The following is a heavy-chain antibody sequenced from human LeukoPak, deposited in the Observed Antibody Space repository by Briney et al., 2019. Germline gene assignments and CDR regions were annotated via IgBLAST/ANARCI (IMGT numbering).Heavy chain of an antibody. CDR2: ISAYNGNT. V-gene: IGHV1-18*01. CDR1: GFTFTSYG. Sequence: ASVKVSCKASGFTFTSYGISWVRQAPGQGLEWMGWISAYNGNTNYAQELQGRVTMTTDTSTSTAYMELRSLRSDDTAVYYCARGTYYDILTGYYYYGMDVWGQGTTVTVSS. D-gene: IGHD3-9*01. CDR3: ARGTYYDILTGYYYYGMDV. J-gene: IGHJ6*02.